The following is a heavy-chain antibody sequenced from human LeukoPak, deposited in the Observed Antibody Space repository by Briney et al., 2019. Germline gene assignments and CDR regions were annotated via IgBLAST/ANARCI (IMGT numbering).Heavy chain of an antibody. CDR1: GDSISSTNYY. D-gene: IGHD3-22*01. Sequence: PSETLSLTCTVSGDSISSTNYYWGWIRQPPGKGLEWIGSIYYSGSTYYNPSLESRVTISVDTSKNQFSLKLSSVTAADTAVYYCARQTPLRITMIVVVNGYFDYWGQGTLVTVSS. CDR2: IYYSGST. CDR3: ARQTPLRITMIVVVNGYFDY. V-gene: IGHV4-39*07. J-gene: IGHJ4*02.